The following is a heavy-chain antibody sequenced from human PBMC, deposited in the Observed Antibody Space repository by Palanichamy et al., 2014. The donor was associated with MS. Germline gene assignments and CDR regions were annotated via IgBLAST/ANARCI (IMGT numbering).Heavy chain of an antibody. CDR3: AKDRRGSGYYYCGMDV. D-gene: IGHD6-19*01. J-gene: IGHJ6*02. V-gene: IGHV3-9*01. CDR2: ISWNSGSI. CDR1: GFTFDDYA. Sequence: EVQLVESGGGLVQPGRSLRLSCAASGFTFDDYAMHWVRQAPGKGLEWVSGISWNSGSIGYADSVKGRFTISRDNAKNSLYLQMDSLRAEDTALYYCAKDRRGSGYYYCGMDVWGQGTTVTVSS.